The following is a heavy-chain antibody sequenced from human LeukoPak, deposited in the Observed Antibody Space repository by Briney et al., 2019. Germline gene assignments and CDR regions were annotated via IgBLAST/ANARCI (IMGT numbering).Heavy chain of an antibody. Sequence: ASVKVSCTVSGSSLSELSLYGVRQAAGKGLEWMGGFDVIDSETFYAQKFQGRVTMTEDSSTDTAYMELRSLTSDDTALYYCAAGRPYSLLDYWGQGTLVTVSS. J-gene: IGHJ4*02. CDR2: FDVIDSET. V-gene: IGHV1-24*01. D-gene: IGHD5-18*01. CDR3: AAGRPYSLLDY. CDR1: GSSLSELS.